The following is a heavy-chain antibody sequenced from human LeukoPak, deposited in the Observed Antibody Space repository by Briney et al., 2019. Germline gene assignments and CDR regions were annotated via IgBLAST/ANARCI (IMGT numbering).Heavy chain of an antibody. CDR1: GGTFSSYA. D-gene: IGHD3-22*01. V-gene: IGHV1-69*05. CDR2: IIPIFGTA. J-gene: IGHJ3*02. Sequence: ASVKVSCKASGGTFSSYAISWVRQAPGQGLEWMGRIIPIFGTANYAQKFQGRVTTTTDESTSTAYMELSSLRSEDTAVYYCARVSMIVVGSAFDIWGQGTMVTVSS. CDR3: ARVSMIVVGSAFDI.